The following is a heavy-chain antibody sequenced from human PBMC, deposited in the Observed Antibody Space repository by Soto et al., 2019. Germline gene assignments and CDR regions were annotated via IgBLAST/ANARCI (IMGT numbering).Heavy chain of an antibody. CDR1: GFTFSSYA. CDR3: AKRKWRITMVRGGDPKKLYFDY. J-gene: IGHJ4*02. D-gene: IGHD3-10*01. Sequence: GGSLRLSCAASGFTFSSYAMSWVRQAPGKGLEWVSAISGSGGSTYYADSVKGRFTISRDNSKNTLYLQMNSLRAEDTAVYYCAKRKWRITMVRGGDPKKLYFDYWGQGTLVTVSS. CDR2: ISGSGGST. V-gene: IGHV3-23*01.